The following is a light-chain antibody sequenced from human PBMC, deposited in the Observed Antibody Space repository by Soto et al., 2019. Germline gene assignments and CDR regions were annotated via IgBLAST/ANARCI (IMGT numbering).Light chain of an antibody. V-gene: IGKV1-12*01. Sequence: DIQMTQSPSSVSASVGDTVTITCRASQDISRWLAWFQQKPVRAPKLLLYAASSLQSGVPSRFSGSGSGADFTLTISSLQPEDFATYYCQQAHSFPLTFGGGTKVEIK. CDR1: QDISRW. J-gene: IGKJ4*01. CDR2: AAS. CDR3: QQAHSFPLT.